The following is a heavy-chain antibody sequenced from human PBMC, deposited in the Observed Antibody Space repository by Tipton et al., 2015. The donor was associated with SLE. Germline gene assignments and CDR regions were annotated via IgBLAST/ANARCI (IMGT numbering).Heavy chain of an antibody. J-gene: IGHJ4*02. V-gene: IGHV4-34*01. CDR3: TLVVYDGNTQD. D-gene: IGHD5/OR15-5a*01. CDR1: GEYFSGYY. Sequence: TLSLTCAVAGEYFSGYYWNWIRQPPGEGLEWIGEINHSGSANYNPALKSRVTISVDTSKDQSSLKLTYVTAADTAVYYCTLVVYDGNTQDWGQGTVVTVSS. CDR2: INHSGSA.